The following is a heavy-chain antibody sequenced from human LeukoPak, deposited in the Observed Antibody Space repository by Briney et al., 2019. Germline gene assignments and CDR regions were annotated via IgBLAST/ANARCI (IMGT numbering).Heavy chain of an antibody. Sequence: GESPKISCKASGYSFTTYWIAWVRQMPGKGLEWMGIIYPGDSDIRYSPSFQGQVTISADKSLSTAYMQWSSLKASDTAMYYCATRVRSGTYFPYSHDVDVWGQGTTVTVSS. J-gene: IGHJ6*02. CDR3: ATRVRSGTYFPYSHDVDV. D-gene: IGHD3-10*01. V-gene: IGHV5-51*01. CDR2: IYPGDSDI. CDR1: GYSFTTYW.